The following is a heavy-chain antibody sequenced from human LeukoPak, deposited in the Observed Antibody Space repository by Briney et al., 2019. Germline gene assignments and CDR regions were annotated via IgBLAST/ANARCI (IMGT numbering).Heavy chain of an antibody. J-gene: IGHJ5*02. CDR2: VNPNSGGT. Sequence: ASVKVSCKASVYTFTVYYMYWVRQAPRQGLEWMGWVNPNSGGTNYAQKFKGRVTMTRDTSISTAYMELSRLRSDDTAVYYCARVSWIQVWLGGHWFDPWGQGTLVTVSS. V-gene: IGHV1-2*02. D-gene: IGHD5-18*01. CDR3: ARVSWIQVWLGGHWFDP. CDR1: VYTFTVYY.